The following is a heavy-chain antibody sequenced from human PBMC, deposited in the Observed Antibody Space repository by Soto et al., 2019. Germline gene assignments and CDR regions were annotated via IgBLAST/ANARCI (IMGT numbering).Heavy chain of an antibody. V-gene: IGHV4-59*01. J-gene: IGHJ4*02. Sequence: QLQLQESGPGLVKPSETLSLTCTVSGGSINSFYWSWIRQSPGKGLEWIGYIYYSGSTVYNPSLKCRVAISIDPSKTHSSLNLTSVTAADTAVYYCARVKYGSGSYLHTFDYWGQGTLVTVSS. CDR1: GGSINSFY. CDR3: ARVKYGSGSYLHTFDY. CDR2: IYYSGST. D-gene: IGHD3-10*01.